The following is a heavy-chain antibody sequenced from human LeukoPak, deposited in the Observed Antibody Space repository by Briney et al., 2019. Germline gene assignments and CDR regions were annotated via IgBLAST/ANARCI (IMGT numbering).Heavy chain of an antibody. CDR1: GFTFSSYA. V-gene: IGHV3-30-3*01. J-gene: IGHJ4*02. CDR3: ARDLFLGTAMVIGLLDY. D-gene: IGHD5-18*01. Sequence: PGGSLRLSCAASGFTFSSYAMHWVRQAPGKGLEWVAVISYVGSNKYYADSVKGRFTISRDNSKNTLYLQMNSLRAEDTAVYYCARDLFLGTAMVIGLLDYWGQGTLVTVSS. CDR2: ISYVGSNK.